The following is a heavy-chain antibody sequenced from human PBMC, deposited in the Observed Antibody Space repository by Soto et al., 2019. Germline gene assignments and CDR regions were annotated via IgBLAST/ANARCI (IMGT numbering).Heavy chain of an antibody. D-gene: IGHD6-13*01. CDR3: INEGHVSSTHYGPLAY. V-gene: IGHV3-13*04. Sequence: GGSLRLSCAASGFIFRTTDMHWVRQATGKGLEWVSAIGTIGDTYYSGSVKGRFTISRDDAKNSLYLQMHSLSAGDTAVYYCINEGHVSSTHYGPLAYWGQEALDTVSS. CDR1: GFIFRTTD. J-gene: IGHJ4*02. CDR2: IGTIGDT.